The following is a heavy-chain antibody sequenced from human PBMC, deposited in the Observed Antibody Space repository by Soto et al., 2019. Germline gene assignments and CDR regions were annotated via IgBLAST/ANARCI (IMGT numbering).Heavy chain of an antibody. CDR3: AKLGRPGSWYVFWFDP. J-gene: IGHJ5*02. CDR2: ISYDGSNK. D-gene: IGHD6-13*01. V-gene: IGHV3-30*18. Sequence: QVQLVESGGGVVQPGRSLRLSCAASGFTFSSYGMHWVRQAPGKGLEWVAVISYDGSNKYYADSVKGRFTISRDNSKNTLYLQMNSLRAEDTAVYYCAKLGRPGSWYVFWFDPWGQGTLVTVSS. CDR1: GFTFSSYG.